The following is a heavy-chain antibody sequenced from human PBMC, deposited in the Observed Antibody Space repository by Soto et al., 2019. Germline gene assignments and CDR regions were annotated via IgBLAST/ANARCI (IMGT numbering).Heavy chain of an antibody. CDR1: GYTFTGYY. J-gene: IGHJ4*02. D-gene: IGHD4-17*01. Sequence: ASVKVSCKASGYTFTGYYMHWVRQAPGQGLEWMGWINPNSGGTNYAQKFQGRVTMTRDTSISTAYMELSRLRSDDAAVYYCARENYGDRVFDYWGQGTLVTVSS. CDR2: INPNSGGT. V-gene: IGHV1-2*02. CDR3: ARENYGDRVFDY.